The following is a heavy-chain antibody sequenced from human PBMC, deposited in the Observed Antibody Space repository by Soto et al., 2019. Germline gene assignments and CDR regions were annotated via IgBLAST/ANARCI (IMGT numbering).Heavy chain of an antibody. V-gene: IGHV1-2*02. J-gene: IGHJ4*02. CDR2: INPNSGGT. D-gene: IGHD1-7*01. Sequence: ASVKVSCKASGYTFTGYYMHWVRQAPGRGLEWMGWINPNSGGTNYAQKFQGRVTMTRDTSISTAYMELSRLRSDDTAVYYCQANGITGTTVDYWGQGTLVTVSS. CDR1: GYTFTGYY. CDR3: QANGITGTTVDY.